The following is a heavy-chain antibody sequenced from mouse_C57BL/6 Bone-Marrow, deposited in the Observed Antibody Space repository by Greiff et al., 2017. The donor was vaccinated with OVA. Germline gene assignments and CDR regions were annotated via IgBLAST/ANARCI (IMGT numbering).Heavy chain of an antibody. CDR2: INPNNGGT. D-gene: IGHD2-13*01. CDR1: GYTFTDYY. J-gene: IGHJ2*01. CDR3: ARGRGRVKYYFDY. V-gene: IGHV1-26*01. Sequence: EVQLQQSGPELVKPGASVKISCKASGYTFTDYYMTWVKQSHGKSLEWIGDINPNNGGTSYNQKFKGKATLTVDKSSSTAYMELRSLTSEDSAVYYGARGRGRVKYYFDYWGQGTTLTVSS.